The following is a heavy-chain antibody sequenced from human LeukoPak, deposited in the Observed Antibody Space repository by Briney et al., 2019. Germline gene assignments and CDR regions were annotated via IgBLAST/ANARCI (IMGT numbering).Heavy chain of an antibody. J-gene: IGHJ4*02. CDR1: GFTFSNYG. CDR2: ISYDGSNK. Sequence: GRSLRLSCAASGFTFSNYGMHWVRQAPGKGLERVAVISYDGSNKYYADSVKGRFTISRDNSKNTLYLQMNSLRAEDTAVYYCAKDRGYCTSTSCRGVDYWGQGTLVTVSS. D-gene: IGHD2-2*01. CDR3: AKDRGYCTSTSCRGVDY. V-gene: IGHV3-30*18.